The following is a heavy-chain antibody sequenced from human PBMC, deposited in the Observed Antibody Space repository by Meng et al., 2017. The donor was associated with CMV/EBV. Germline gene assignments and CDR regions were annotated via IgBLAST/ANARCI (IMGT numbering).Heavy chain of an antibody. CDR2: ISSSGSTI. D-gene: IGHD3-22*01. V-gene: IGHV3-11*04. CDR1: GFTFSDYY. CDR3: ARDLRPAREGGLASYYYDSSGYLAY. J-gene: IGHJ4*02. Sequence: GESLKISCAASGFTFSDYYMSWIRQAPGKGLEWVSYISSSGSTIYYADSVKGRFTISRDNAKNSLYLQMNSLRAEDTAVYYCARDLRPAREGGLASYYYDSSGYLAYWGQGTLVTVSS.